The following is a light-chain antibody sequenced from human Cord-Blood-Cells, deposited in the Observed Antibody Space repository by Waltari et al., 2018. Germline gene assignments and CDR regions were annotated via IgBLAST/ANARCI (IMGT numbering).Light chain of an antibody. J-gene: IGLJ1*01. V-gene: IGLV2-23*02. CDR3: CSYAGSSTRYV. CDR1: SSDVRSYTL. Sequence: QSALTQPASVSGSPGQSITISCTGTSSDVRSYTLSPWYQQHPGKAPKLMIYEVSKRPSGVSNRFSGSKSGNTASLTISGLQAEDEADYYCCSYAGSSTRYVFGTGTKVTVL. CDR2: EVS.